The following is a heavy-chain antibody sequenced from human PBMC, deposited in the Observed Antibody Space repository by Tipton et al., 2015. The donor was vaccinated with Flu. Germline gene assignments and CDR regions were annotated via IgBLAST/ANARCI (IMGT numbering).Heavy chain of an antibody. CDR2: ISSSSSTI. J-gene: IGHJ4*02. D-gene: IGHD4/OR15-4a*01. Sequence: SLRLSCAASGFTFSNAWMSWVRQAPGKGLEWVSYISSSSSTIYYADSVKGRFTISRDNAKNSLYLQMNSLRAEDTAVYYCARQRGSRMVDYWGQGTLVTVSS. V-gene: IGHV3-48*01. CDR3: ARQRGSRMVDY. CDR1: GFTFSNAW.